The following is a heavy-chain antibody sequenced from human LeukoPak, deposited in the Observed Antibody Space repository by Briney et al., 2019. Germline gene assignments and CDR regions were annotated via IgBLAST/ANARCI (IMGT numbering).Heavy chain of an antibody. CDR3: ASASFGVVPLYYYYGMDV. CDR2: IYHSGST. CDR1: GGSISSSNW. D-gene: IGHD3-3*01. Sequence: SETLSLACAVSGGSISSSNWWSWDRQPPGKGLEWIGEIYHSGSTNYNPSLKSRVTISVDKSKNQFSLKLSSVTAADTAVYYCASASFGVVPLYYYYGMDVWGQGTTVTVSS. J-gene: IGHJ6*02. V-gene: IGHV4-4*02.